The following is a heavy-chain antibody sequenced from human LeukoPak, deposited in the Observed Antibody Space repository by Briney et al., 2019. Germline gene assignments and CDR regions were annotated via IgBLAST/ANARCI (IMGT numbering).Heavy chain of an antibody. Sequence: GASVKVSCKASGYTFTGYYMHWVRQAPGQGLEWMGWINPNSGGTDYAQKFQGRVTMTRDTSISTAYMELSRLRSDDTAVYYCARVWFGGKVSFWFDPWGQGTLVTVSS. CDR2: INPNSGGT. V-gene: IGHV1-2*02. D-gene: IGHD3-10*01. J-gene: IGHJ5*02. CDR1: GYTFTGYY. CDR3: ARVWFGGKVSFWFDP.